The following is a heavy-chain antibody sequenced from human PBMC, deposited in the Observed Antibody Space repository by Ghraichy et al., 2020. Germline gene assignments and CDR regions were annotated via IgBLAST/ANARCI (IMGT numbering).Heavy chain of an antibody. D-gene: IGHD1-26*01. CDR1: GFTFRSYW. Sequence: GGSLRLSCAASGFTFRSYWMSWVRQAPGKGPEWVANIKQDGSEKYYVDSVKGRFTISRDNAKNSLYLQLNSLRVEDTAVYYCARDQGGSYWPLDYWLQGSLVTV. CDR3: ARDQGGSYWPLDY. J-gene: IGHJ4*02. CDR2: IKQDGSEK. V-gene: IGHV3-7*01.